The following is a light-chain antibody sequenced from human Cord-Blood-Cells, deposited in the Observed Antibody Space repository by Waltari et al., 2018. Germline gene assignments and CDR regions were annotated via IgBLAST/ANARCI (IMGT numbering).Light chain of an antibody. J-gene: IGLJ2*01. Sequence: QSALTQPASVSSSPGQSITISCTGTSSDVGSYNFVSWYQQHPGKAPKLMLYDGSKRPSGVSTRFSGSKSGNTASLTISGLQAEDEADYYCCSYAGSSTLVFGGGTKLTVL. CDR2: DGS. CDR3: CSYAGSSTLV. CDR1: SSDVGSYNF. V-gene: IGLV2-23*01.